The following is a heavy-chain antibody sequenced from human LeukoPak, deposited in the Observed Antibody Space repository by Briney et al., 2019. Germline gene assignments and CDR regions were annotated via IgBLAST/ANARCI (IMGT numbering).Heavy chain of an antibody. Sequence: SETLSLTCTVSGGSINSYYWSWIRQPAWKGLEWIGRIYTSGSSNYNPSLKSRVTMSVDTSKNQFSLRLTSVNAADTAVYYCARAAYGDYRYYYFYLDVWGKGTTVSVSS. CDR2: IYTSGSS. J-gene: IGHJ6*03. D-gene: IGHD4-17*01. CDR1: GGSINSYY. V-gene: IGHV4-4*07. CDR3: ARAAYGDYRYYYFYLDV.